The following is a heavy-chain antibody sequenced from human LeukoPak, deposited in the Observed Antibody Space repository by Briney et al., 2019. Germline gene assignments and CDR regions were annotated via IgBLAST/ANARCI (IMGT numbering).Heavy chain of an antibody. Sequence: PGGSLRLSCAASGFTFSYSHMTWIRQAPGKGLEWVSYTSSSGRTTYYADSVKGRVTISRDNAKNSLYLQMNSLRAEDTAMYYCARDRPGTVTTFDYWGQGTLVTVSS. V-gene: IGHV3-11*04. J-gene: IGHJ4*02. CDR1: GFTFSYSH. CDR3: ARDRPGTVTTFDY. CDR2: TSSSGRTT. D-gene: IGHD4-17*01.